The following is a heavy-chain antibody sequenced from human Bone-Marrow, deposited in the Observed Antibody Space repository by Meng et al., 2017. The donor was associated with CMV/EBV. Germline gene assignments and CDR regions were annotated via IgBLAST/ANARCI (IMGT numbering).Heavy chain of an antibody. V-gene: IGHV1-2*02. J-gene: IGHJ4*02. CDR1: GFTFSDYY. CDR2: VNSNNDAT. D-gene: IGHD6-19*01. CDR3: VRSSGWSLFDY. Sequence: QVQLVQSGAEMKKPWASVKVSCTTSGFTFSDYYIHWVRQAPGQGLEWMGWVNSNNDATNYARKFQGRVSMTRDTSISTAHMELSRLMSDDTAVYHCVRSSGWSLFDYWGQGTLVTVSS.